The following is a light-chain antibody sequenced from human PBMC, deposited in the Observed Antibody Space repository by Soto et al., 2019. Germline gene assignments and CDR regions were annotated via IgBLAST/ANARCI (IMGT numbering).Light chain of an antibody. CDR1: SSDVGGYNS. J-gene: IGLJ1*01. CDR2: DVS. Sequence: QSALTQPASVSGSPGQSITISCTGTSSDVGGYNSVSWYQQHPGKAPTLMIFDVSSRPSGVSNRFSGSKSGNTASLTISGLQAEDEADYYCCSYTSGSTLYVFGTGTKLTVL. CDR3: CSYTSGSTLYV. V-gene: IGLV2-14*01.